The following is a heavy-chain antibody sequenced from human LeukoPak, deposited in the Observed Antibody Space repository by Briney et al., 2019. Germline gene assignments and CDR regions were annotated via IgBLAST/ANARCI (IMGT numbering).Heavy chain of an antibody. D-gene: IGHD3/OR15-3a*01. CDR2: ISGSGGST. V-gene: IGHV3-23*01. CDR3: TTDRMIYATNWAVSWFDP. J-gene: IGHJ5*02. Sequence: GGSLRLSCAASGFTFSSYGMSWVRQAPGKGLEWVSAISGSGGSTYYADSVKGRFTISRDNSKNTLYLQMNSLRAEDTAVYYCTTDRMIYATNWAVSWFDPWGQGTLVTVSS. CDR1: GFTFSSYG.